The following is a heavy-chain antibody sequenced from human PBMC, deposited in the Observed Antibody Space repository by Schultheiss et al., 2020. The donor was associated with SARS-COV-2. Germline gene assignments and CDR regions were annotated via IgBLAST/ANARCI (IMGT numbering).Heavy chain of an antibody. CDR2: ISSSSSTI. V-gene: IGHV3-48*01. CDR1: GFTVSSNY. J-gene: IGHJ5*02. D-gene: IGHD7-27*01. CDR3: AKDTGDNWGISVDNWFDP. Sequence: GGSLRLSCSASGFTVSSNYMSWVRQAPGKGLEWVSYISSSSSTIYYADSVKGRFTISRDNSKNTLYLQMNSLRAEDTAVYYCAKDTGDNWGISVDNWFDPWGQGTLVTVSS.